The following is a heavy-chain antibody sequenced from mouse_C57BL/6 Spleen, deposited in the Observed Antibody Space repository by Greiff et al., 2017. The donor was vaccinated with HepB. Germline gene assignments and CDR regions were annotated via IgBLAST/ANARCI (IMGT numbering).Heavy chain of an antibody. CDR3: ARYDYDEEGFAY. D-gene: IGHD2-4*01. Sequence: VQVVESGAELVRPGTSVKVSCKASGYAFTNYLIEWVKQRPGQGLEWIGVINPGSGGTNYNEKFKGKATLTADKSSSTAYMQLSSLTSEDSAVYFCARYDYDEEGFAYWGQGTLVTVSA. J-gene: IGHJ3*01. CDR1: GYAFTNYL. CDR2: INPGSGGT. V-gene: IGHV1-54*01.